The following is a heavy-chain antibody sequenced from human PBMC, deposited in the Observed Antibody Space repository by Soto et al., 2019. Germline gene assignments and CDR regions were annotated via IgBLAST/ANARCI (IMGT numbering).Heavy chain of an antibody. J-gene: IGHJ4*02. CDR1: GGSISSGGYY. V-gene: IGHV4-31*03. D-gene: IGHD6-6*01. CDR2: IYYSGGT. CDR3: AREGGSSSNLDY. Sequence: SETLSLTGTVSGGSISSGGYYWSWIRQHPGKGLEWIGYIYYSGGTYYNPSLKSRVTISVDTSKNQFSLKLTSVTAADTAVYYCAREGGSSSNLDYWGQGTLVTVSS.